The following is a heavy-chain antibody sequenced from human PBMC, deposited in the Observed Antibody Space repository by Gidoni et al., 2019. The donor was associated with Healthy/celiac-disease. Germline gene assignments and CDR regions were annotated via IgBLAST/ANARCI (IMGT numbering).Heavy chain of an antibody. CDR2: IYYSGST. V-gene: IGHV4-39*01. CDR3: ASRWELRVDAFDI. D-gene: IGHD1-26*01. J-gene: IGHJ3*02. Sequence: QLQLQESGPGLVKPSETLSLTCTVPGGSISSSSYYWGWIRQPPGKGLEWIGSIYYSGSTYYNPSLKSRVTISVDTSKNQFSLKLSSVTAADTAVYYCASRWELRVDAFDIWGQGTMVTVSS. CDR1: GGSISSSSYY.